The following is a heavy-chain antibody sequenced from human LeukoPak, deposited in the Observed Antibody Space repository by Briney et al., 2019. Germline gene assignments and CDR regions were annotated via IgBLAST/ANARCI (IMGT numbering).Heavy chain of an antibody. J-gene: IGHJ3*02. D-gene: IGHD2-15*01. CDR1: GGSFSSYY. CDR3: ARSYCGGGSCGAFDI. V-gene: IGHV4-59*01. CDR2: IYYSGNT. Sequence: SETLSLTCAVYGGSFSSYYWSWIRQPPGKGLEWIGYIYYSGNTNYNPSLKSRVTISVDTSKNQFSLRLSSVTAADTAVYYCARSYCGGGSCGAFDIWGQGTMVTVSS.